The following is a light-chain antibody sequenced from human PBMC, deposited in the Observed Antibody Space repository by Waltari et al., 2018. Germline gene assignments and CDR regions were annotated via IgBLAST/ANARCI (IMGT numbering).Light chain of an antibody. CDR2: WAS. J-gene: IGKJ4*01. Sequence: DIVMTQSPDSLAVSLGERATINCKSSQSVLYSSNNKNFLAWYQQKQGQTPKVLIYWASTRESGVPDRFSGSGSGTDFTLTISSLQAEDVAVYYCQQYYTTPLTFGGGTKVEIK. CDR3: QQYYTTPLT. CDR1: QSVLYSSNNKNF. V-gene: IGKV4-1*01.